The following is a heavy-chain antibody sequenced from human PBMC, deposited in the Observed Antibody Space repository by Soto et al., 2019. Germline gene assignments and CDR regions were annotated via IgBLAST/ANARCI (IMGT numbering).Heavy chain of an antibody. J-gene: IGHJ4*02. V-gene: IGHV4-59*01. D-gene: IGHD5-12*01. Sequence: SETLSLTCTVSGGSLSSYYWTWIRQPPGKGLEWIGYIYYSGSTNYNPSLKSRVTISVDTSKNQFSLKLSSVTAADTAAYYCARGRGGYDPYAYWGQGTLVTV. CDR1: GGSLSSYY. CDR2: IYYSGST. CDR3: ARGRGGYDPYAY.